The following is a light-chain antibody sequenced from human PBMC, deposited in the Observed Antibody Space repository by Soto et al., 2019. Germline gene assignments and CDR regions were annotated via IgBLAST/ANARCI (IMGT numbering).Light chain of an antibody. CDR2: GAS. V-gene: IGKV3-20*01. CDR1: QSVSSTY. CDR3: QQYGGSPPVT. J-gene: IGKJ1*01. Sequence: EIVLTQSPGTLSLSPGERATLSCRASQSVSSTYLAWYRQKPGQAPRLLIYGASSRATGIPDRFSGSGSGTDFTLTISRLEPEDFAVYYCQQYGGSPPVTFGQGTKVDIK.